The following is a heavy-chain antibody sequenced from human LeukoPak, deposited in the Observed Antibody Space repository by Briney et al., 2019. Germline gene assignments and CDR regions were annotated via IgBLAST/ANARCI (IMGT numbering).Heavy chain of an antibody. CDR3: AKRSCSGGSCNFDY. CDR2: IGDSGGAT. J-gene: IGHJ4*02. CDR1: GFTFSSHA. D-gene: IGHD2-15*01. Sequence: GGSLRLSCAASGFTFSSHAMSWVRQATGKGLEWVSAIGDSGGATNYADSVKGRFTISRDNSKNTLYLQMNSLRAEDTAVYYCAKRSCSGGSCNFDYWGQGTLVTVSS. V-gene: IGHV3-23*01.